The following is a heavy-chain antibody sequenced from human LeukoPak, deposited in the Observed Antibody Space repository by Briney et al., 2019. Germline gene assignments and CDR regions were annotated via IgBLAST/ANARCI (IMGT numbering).Heavy chain of an antibody. D-gene: IGHD6-19*01. CDR2: VYYSGST. J-gene: IGHJ4*02. CDR3: ASSSGWYYFDY. Sequence: SETLSLTCTVSGGSISSYYWSWIRQPPGKGLEWIGYVYYSGSTNYNPSLKSRVTISVDTSKNQFSLKLSSVTAADTAVYYCASSSGWYYFDYWGQGTLVTVSS. V-gene: IGHV4-59*01. CDR1: GGSISSYY.